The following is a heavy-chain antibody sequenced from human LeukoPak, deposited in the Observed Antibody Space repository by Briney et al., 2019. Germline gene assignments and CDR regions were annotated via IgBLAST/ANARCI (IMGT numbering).Heavy chain of an antibody. V-gene: IGHV3-7*01. J-gene: IGHJ4*02. CDR3: ARVLSLGGDKDY. D-gene: IGHD3-16*01. CDR1: GFTFSSYL. Sequence: GGSLRLSCAASGFTFSSYLMSWVRQAPGKGLEWVANIKQDGSEKYYVDSVKGRFTISRDNAKNSLYLQMNSLRAEDTAVYYCARVLSLGGDKDYWGQGTLVTVSS. CDR2: IKQDGSEK.